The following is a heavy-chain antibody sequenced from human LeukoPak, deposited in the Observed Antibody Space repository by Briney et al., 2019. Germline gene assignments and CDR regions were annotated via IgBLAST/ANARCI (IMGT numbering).Heavy chain of an antibody. CDR1: GFTFSSYA. D-gene: IGHD3-16*02. V-gene: IGHV3-23*01. Sequence: PGGSLRLSCAASGFTFSSYAMSWVRQAPGKGLEWVSAISGSGGSTYYADSVKGRFTISRDNSKNTLYLQMNSLRAEDTAVYYCAKDRRYDYVWGSYRPLYYYYYMDVWGKGTTVTVSS. CDR3: AKDRRYDYVWGSYRPLYYYYYMDV. CDR2: ISGSGGST. J-gene: IGHJ6*03.